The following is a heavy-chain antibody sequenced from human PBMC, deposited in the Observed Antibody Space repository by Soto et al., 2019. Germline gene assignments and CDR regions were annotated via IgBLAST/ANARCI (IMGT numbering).Heavy chain of an antibody. CDR3: AREHSSSFSLLHY. CDR2: ISYDGSNK. V-gene: IGHV3-30-3*01. J-gene: IGHJ4*02. D-gene: IGHD6-13*01. CDR1: GFTFSSYA. Sequence: QVQLVESGGGVVQPGRSLRLSCAASGFTFSSYAMHWVRQAPGKGLEWVAVISYDGSNKYYADSVKGRFTISRDNSKNTLYLQMNSLIAEDTAVYYCAREHSSSFSLLHYWGQGTLVTVSS.